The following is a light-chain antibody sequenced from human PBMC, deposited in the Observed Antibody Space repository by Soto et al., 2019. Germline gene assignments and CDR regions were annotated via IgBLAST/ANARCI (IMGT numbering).Light chain of an antibody. V-gene: IGLV2-8*01. J-gene: IGLJ1*01. CDR3: SCHGGSHYPFV. CDR1: NSDIGGYNF. CDR2: EVT. Sequence: QSALTQPPSASGSPGQSVAISCTGNNSDIGGYNFVSWYQQHPGKAPRLMIYEVTKRPPGVPDRFSGSKSGNTATLIVSGFQAVDEADYSCSCHGGSHYPFVFGTGTKLTVL.